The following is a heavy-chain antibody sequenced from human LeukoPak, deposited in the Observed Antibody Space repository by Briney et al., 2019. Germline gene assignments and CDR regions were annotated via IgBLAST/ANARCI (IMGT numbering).Heavy chain of an antibody. CDR2: INHSGST. Sequence: SETLSLTCAAYGGSFSDDYWSWIRQPPGKGLEWIGEINHSGSTNYNQSLKRRVTISVDTSKSQFSLKLSSLTAADTAVYYCARAPLDCSGASCHTRYFQHWGQGTLVTVSS. CDR3: ARAPLDCSGASCHTRYFQH. V-gene: IGHV4-34*01. CDR1: GGSFSDDY. D-gene: IGHD2-15*01. J-gene: IGHJ1*01.